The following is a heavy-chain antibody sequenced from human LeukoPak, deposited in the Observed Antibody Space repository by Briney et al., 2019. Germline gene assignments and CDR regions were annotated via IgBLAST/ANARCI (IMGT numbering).Heavy chain of an antibody. V-gene: IGHV5-51*01. J-gene: IGHJ3*02. D-gene: IGHD3-22*01. CDR1: GYSFTSYW. CDR3: ARQYYYDSSGYYAFDI. CDR2: IYPGDSDT. Sequence: GESLKISCKGSGYSFTSYWIGWVRQMPGKGLEWMGIIYPGDSDTRYSPSFQGQVTISADKPISTAYLQWSSLKASDTAMYYCARQYYYDSSGYYAFDIWGQGTMVTVSS.